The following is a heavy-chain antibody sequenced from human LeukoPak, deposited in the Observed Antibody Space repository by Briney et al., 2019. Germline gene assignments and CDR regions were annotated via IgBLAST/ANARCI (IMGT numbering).Heavy chain of an antibody. J-gene: IGHJ6*03. CDR3: ARRGRYQLLYNYYYYYMDV. V-gene: IGHV3-9*01. Sequence: PGGSLRLSCAASGFTFDDYAMHWVRQAPGKGLEWVSGISWNSGSIGYADSVKGRFTISRDNAKNSLYLQMNSLRAEDTAVYYSARRGRYQLLYNYYYYYMDVWGKGTTVTVSS. D-gene: IGHD2-2*02. CDR2: ISWNSGSI. CDR1: GFTFDDYA.